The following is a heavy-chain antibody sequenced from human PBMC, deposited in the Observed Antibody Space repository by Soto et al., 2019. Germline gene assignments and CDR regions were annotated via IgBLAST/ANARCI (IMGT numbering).Heavy chain of an antibody. CDR2: INHSGST. Sequence: VRLQQWGAGLLKPSETLRLTCAVYGGSFSDYYWSWIRQPPGKGLEWIGEINHSGSTNYNPSLKSRVTISVDTSKNQFSLKLNSVTAADTAVYYCAREVPSRYFDLWGRGTPVTVSS. J-gene: IGHJ2*01. D-gene: IGHD3-10*01. V-gene: IGHV4-34*01. CDR1: GGSFSDYY. CDR3: AREVPSRYFDL.